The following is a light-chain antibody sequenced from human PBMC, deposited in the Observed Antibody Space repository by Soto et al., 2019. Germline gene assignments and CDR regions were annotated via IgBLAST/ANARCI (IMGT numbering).Light chain of an antibody. Sequence: VFSVSPGTLSLSKGQRATLSCRAIQSVSSNYLAWYQQQPGQAPRLLLYGASSRATDIPDRCSGSGSGTEFTLTIRRLEPEDFAVYYCQQYGSSFPWTFGQGTKVDI. CDR1: QSVSSNY. CDR2: GAS. J-gene: IGKJ1*01. V-gene: IGKV3-20*01. CDR3: QQYGSSFPWT.